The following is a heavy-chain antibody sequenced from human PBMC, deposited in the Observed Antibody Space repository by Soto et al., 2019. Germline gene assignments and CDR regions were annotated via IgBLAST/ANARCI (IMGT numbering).Heavy chain of an antibody. Sequence: SETLSLTCAVYGGSFSGYYWSWIRQPPGKGLEWIGEINHSGSTNYNPSLKSRVTISVDTSKNQFSLKLSSVTAADTAVYYCARGWPYCSGGSCYSFDWFDHWGQGTLVTVSS. D-gene: IGHD2-15*01. CDR1: GGSFSGYY. J-gene: IGHJ5*02. V-gene: IGHV4-34*01. CDR3: ARGWPYCSGGSCYSFDWFDH. CDR2: INHSGST.